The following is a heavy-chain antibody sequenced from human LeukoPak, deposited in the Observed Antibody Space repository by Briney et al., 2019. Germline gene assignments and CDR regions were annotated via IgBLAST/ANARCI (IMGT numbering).Heavy chain of an antibody. V-gene: IGHV3-30*02. Sequence: GGSLRLSCAASGFTFSSYGMHWVRQAPGKGLEWVAFIRYDGSNKYYADSVKGRFTISRDNSKNTLYLQMNSLRAEDTAVYYCAKGFLGYCSGGSCYYYYMDVWGKGTTVTVSS. J-gene: IGHJ6*03. D-gene: IGHD2-15*01. CDR1: GFTFSSYG. CDR3: AKGFLGYCSGGSCYYYYMDV. CDR2: IRYDGSNK.